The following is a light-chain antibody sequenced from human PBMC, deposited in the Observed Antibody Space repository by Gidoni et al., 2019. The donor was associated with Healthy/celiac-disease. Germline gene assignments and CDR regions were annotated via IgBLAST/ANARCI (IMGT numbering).Light chain of an antibody. CDR2: TNN. J-gene: IGLJ3*02. V-gene: IGLV1-44*01. Sequence: QSVLTQPPSASGTPGPRVTISCSGSSSNIGSNTVNWYQQVPGTAPKLLIFTNNQRPSGVPDRFSGSKSGTSASLAISELQSEDEADYYCAAWDDSLNGPVFGGGTKLTVL. CDR1: SSNIGSNT. CDR3: AAWDDSLNGPV.